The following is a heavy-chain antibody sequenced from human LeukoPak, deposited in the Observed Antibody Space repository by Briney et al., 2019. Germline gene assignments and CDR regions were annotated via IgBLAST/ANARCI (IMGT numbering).Heavy chain of an antibody. CDR1: GFTFRSYG. Sequence: GGSLRLSCAASGFTFRSYGMNWVRQAPGKGLEGVSYISGSSSNIDYADSVKGRFTISRDNAKNSLYLQMNSLKAEDTAVYYCARKTPTGDPLGLFDYWGQGTLVTVSS. V-gene: IGHV3-21*01. J-gene: IGHJ4*02. D-gene: IGHD7-27*01. CDR3: ARKTPTGDPLGLFDY. CDR2: ISGSSSNI.